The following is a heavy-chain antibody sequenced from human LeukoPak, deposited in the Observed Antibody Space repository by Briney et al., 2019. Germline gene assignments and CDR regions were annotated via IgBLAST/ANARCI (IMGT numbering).Heavy chain of an antibody. CDR1: GCTFTSYG. Sequence: ASVKVSCEASGCTFTSYGISWVRQAPGQGLEWMGWISAYNGNTNYAQKLQGRVTMTTDTSTSTAYMELRSLRSDDTAVYYCARTRRSSGPFDYWGQGTLVTVSS. V-gene: IGHV1-18*01. J-gene: IGHJ4*02. CDR2: ISAYNGNT. CDR3: ARTRRSSGPFDY. D-gene: IGHD6-19*01.